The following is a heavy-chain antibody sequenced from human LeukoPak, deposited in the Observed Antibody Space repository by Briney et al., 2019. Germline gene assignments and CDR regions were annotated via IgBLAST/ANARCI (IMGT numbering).Heavy chain of an antibody. V-gene: IGHV3-74*01. J-gene: IGHJ4*02. CDR1: GFTFSSYW. CDR2: ISDGGSTT. CDR3: SRSAYYDGSGNYYDY. D-gene: IGHD3-22*01. Sequence: GGSLRLSCAASGFTFSSYWMHWVRQAPGKGLVWVSRISDGGSTTTYADSVKGRFTISRDNAKNTLYLQMNGLRAEDTAVYYCSRSAYYDGSGNYYDYWGQGTLVTVSS.